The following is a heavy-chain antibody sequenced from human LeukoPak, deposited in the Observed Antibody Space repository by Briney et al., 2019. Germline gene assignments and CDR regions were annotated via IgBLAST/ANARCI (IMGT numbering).Heavy chain of an antibody. V-gene: IGHV4-59*01. J-gene: IGHJ5*02. Sequence: SETLSLTCSVSGGSIRGYYWNWIRQPPGKGLVWIGYIYYSGSTNYNPSLKSRVTISVDKSKRQFSLNLTSVTAADTAVYYCARGGDYCNSFDPWGQGTLVSVSS. CDR1: GGSIRGYY. CDR3: ARGGDYCNSFDP. D-gene: IGHD4-17*01. CDR2: IYYSGST.